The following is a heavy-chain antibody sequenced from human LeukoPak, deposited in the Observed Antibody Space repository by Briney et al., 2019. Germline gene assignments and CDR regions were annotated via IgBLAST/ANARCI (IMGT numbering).Heavy chain of an antibody. CDR3: ARARDYGSGKVNAFDI. Sequence: GGSLRISCADSGFTFSSFWMSWVRQAPGKGLEWVATIKRDGSEKHYVDSVKGRFTISRDNAEKSLYPQMNSLRAEDTAVYYCARARDYGSGKVNAFDIWGQGTMVTVSS. D-gene: IGHD3-10*01. V-gene: IGHV3-7*05. J-gene: IGHJ3*02. CDR2: IKRDGSEK. CDR1: GFTFSSFW.